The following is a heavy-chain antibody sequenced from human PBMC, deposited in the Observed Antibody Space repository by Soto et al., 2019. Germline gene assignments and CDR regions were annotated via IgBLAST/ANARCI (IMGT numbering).Heavy chain of an antibody. V-gene: IGHV4-59*01. CDR1: GGSISSYY. Sequence: SETLSLTCTVSGGSISSYYWSWIRQPPGKGLEWIGYIYYSGSTNYNPSLKSRVTISVDTSKNQFSLRLSSVTAADTAENYGARASRYCSSTSCSGGAFDIWGQGTMVTVS. D-gene: IGHD2-2*01. CDR3: ARASRYCSSTSCSGGAFDI. CDR2: IYYSGST. J-gene: IGHJ3*02.